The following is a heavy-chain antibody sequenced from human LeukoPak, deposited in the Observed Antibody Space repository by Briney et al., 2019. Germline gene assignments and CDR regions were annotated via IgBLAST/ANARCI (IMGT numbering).Heavy chain of an antibody. V-gene: IGHV3-23*01. CDR1: GFTFSSYA. D-gene: IGHD2-21*02. CDR3: AKDYCGGDCYPLDDFDI. J-gene: IGHJ3*02. Sequence: GGSLRLSCAASGFTFSSYAMSWVRQAPGKGLEWVSAISGSGGSTYYADSVKGRFTISRDNSKNTLYLQMNSLRAEDTAVYYCAKDYCGGDCYPLDDFDIWGQGTMVTVSS. CDR2: ISGSGGST.